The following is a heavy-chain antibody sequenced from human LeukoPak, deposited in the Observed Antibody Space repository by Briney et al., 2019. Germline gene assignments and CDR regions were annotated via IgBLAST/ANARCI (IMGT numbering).Heavy chain of an antibody. CDR2: ITDSGGRT. Sequence: GGSLRLSCAASGSTFSNYAMNWVRQAPGKGLEWVSTITDSGGRTFYADSLKGRFTISRDNSKKMLYLQMNSLRAEDTAVYYCAKDHYYYDGSGYYYEYFLHWGQGTLVTVSS. CDR3: AKDHYYYDGSGYYYEYFLH. CDR1: GSTFSNYA. J-gene: IGHJ1*01. V-gene: IGHV3-23*01. D-gene: IGHD3-22*01.